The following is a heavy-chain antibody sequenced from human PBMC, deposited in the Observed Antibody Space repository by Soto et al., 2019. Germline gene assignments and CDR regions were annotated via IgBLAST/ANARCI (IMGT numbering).Heavy chain of an antibody. CDR3: AKRVTAQYYFDY. Sequence: QVQLVQSGAEVKKPGSSVKVSCKASGGTFSSYAISWVRQAPGQGLEWMGGLIPIFGTANCAQKFQGRVTITADEYTRTADMELSSMRSEDTAVYYCAKRVTAQYYFDYWGQGTLVTVSS. D-gene: IGHD4-4*01. V-gene: IGHV1-69*01. CDR2: LIPIFGTA. CDR1: GGTFSSYA. J-gene: IGHJ4*02.